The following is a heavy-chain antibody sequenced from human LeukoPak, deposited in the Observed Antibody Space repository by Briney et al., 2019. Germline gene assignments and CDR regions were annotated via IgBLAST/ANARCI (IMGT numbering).Heavy chain of an antibody. V-gene: IGHV3-30-3*01. CDR3: ARRRIVGSIDDAFDI. CDR2: ISSDGNTQ. CDR1: GFTFSSYA. Sequence: PGGSLRLSCAASGFTFSSYAMHWVRQAPGKGLEWAAVISSDGNTQYYADSVEGRFTISRDNSNNTLYLQMNSLRADDTAIYYCARRRIVGSIDDAFDIWGQGTMVTLSP. J-gene: IGHJ3*02. D-gene: IGHD1-26*01.